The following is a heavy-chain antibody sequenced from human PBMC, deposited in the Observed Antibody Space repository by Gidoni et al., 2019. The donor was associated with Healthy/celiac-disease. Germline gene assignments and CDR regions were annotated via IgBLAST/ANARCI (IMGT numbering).Heavy chain of an antibody. Sequence: QVQLVESGGGVVQPGRSLRLSCAASGLTFSSYAMHWVRQAPGKGLEWVAVIPYDGSKKYYADSVKVRFTISRDNSKNTLYLQMNSLRAEDTAVYDCARARNKWLGAFDIWGQGTMVTVSS. CDR3: ARARNKWLGAFDI. CDR1: GLTFSSYA. J-gene: IGHJ3*02. V-gene: IGHV3-30*01. D-gene: IGHD6-19*01. CDR2: IPYDGSKK.